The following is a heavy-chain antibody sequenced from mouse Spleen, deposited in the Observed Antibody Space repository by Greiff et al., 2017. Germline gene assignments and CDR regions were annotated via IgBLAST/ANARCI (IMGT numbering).Heavy chain of an antibody. D-gene: IGHD1-1*01. CDR1: GFTFSSYA. CDR3: ARPLYYYGSSYWYFDV. CDR2: ISSGGSYT. V-gene: IGHV5-9-1*01. Sequence: DVMLVESGGGLVKPGGSLKLSCAASGFTFSSYAMSWVRQTPEKRLEWVATISSGGSYTYYPDSVKGRFTISRDNAKNTLYLQMSSLRSEDTAMYYCARPLYYYGSSYWYFDVWGAGTTVTVSS. J-gene: IGHJ1*01.